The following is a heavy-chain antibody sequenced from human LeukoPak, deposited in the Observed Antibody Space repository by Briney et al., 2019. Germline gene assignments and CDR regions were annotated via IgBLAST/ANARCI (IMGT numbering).Heavy chain of an antibody. CDR2: IIPIFGTA. CDR1: GGTFSSYA. Sequence: SVKVSCKASGGTFSSYAISWVRQAPGQGLEWMGGIIPIFGTANYAQKFQGRVTITTDESTSTAYMELSSLRSEDTAVYYCARVPAAHSVYYYYYMDVWGKGTTVTVSS. D-gene: IGHD2-2*01. CDR3: ARVPAAHSVYYYYYMDV. V-gene: IGHV1-69*05. J-gene: IGHJ6*03.